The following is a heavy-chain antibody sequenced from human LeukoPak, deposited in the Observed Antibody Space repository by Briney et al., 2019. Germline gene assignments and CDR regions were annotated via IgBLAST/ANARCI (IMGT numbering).Heavy chain of an antibody. J-gene: IGHJ4*02. Sequence: PGGSLRLSCAASGFTFNNYAMYWVRQAPGKGLEWVSGIFGSGGSAHYADSVKGRFTIYRDNSKNTVYLQMDSLRVEDTAVYYCGKTTAGYSSGRYPGWPVDYWGQGTLVTVSS. CDR3: GKTTAGYSSGRYPGWPVDY. V-gene: IGHV3-23*01. D-gene: IGHD6-19*01. CDR1: GFTFNNYA. CDR2: IFGSGGSA.